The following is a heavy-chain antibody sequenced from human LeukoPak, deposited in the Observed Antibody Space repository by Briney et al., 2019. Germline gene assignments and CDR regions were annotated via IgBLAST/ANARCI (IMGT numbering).Heavy chain of an antibody. D-gene: IGHD4-17*01. CDR3: ARGQLSPNRKLAQLPRSENDYGEGDY. CDR2: ISYDGSNK. J-gene: IGHJ4*02. V-gene: IGHV3-30*01. CDR1: GFTFSSYA. Sequence: PGRALRLSCAASGFTFSSYAMHWVRQAPGKGLEWVAVISYDGSNKYYADSVKGRFTISRDNSKNTLYLQMNSLRAEDTAVYYCARGQLSPNRKLAQLPRSENDYGEGDYWGQGTLVTVSS.